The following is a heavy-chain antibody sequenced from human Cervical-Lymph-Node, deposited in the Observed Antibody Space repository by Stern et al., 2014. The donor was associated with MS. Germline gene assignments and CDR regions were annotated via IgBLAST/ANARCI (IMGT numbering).Heavy chain of an antibody. D-gene: IGHD4-11*01. CDR1: GFTLKRYW. CDR2: INSDGSYT. Sequence: VQLVESGGGLFQPGGSLRLSCAASGFTLKRYWMHWVRQAPGKGLVWVSRINSDGSYTTYADSVKGRFTISRDNAKNTLYVQMNSLRGEDTAVYYCARETDYSKNYDVWGQGTTVTVSS. V-gene: IGHV3-74*01. J-gene: IGHJ6*02. CDR3: ARETDYSKNYDV.